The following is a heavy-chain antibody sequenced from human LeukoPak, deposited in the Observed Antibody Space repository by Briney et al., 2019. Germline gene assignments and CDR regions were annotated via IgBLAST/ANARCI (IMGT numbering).Heavy chain of an antibody. CDR2: IIPILDTP. J-gene: IGHJ4*02. V-gene: IGHV1-69*04. CDR1: GGTFSSYA. D-gene: IGHD3-22*01. Sequence: SVKVSCKASGGTFSSYAINWVRQAPGQGLEWMGRIIPILDTPNYAQRFQGRVTITADKSTSTAYMELSILRSGDTAVYYCARDLTSYYYDNNGAFDFWGQGTLVTVSS. CDR3: ARDLTSYYYDNNGAFDF.